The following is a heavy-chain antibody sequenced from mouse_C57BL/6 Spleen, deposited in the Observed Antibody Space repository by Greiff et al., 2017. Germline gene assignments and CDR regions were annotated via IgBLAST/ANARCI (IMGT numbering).Heavy chain of an antibody. J-gene: IGHJ4*01. Sequence: QVQLQQSGAELARPGASVKMSCKASGYTFTSYTMHWVKQRPGQGLEWIGYINPSSGYTKYNQKFKDKATLTADKSSSTAYMQLSSLTSEDSAVXYCARGIYYYGSSDAMDYWGQGTSVTVSS. D-gene: IGHD1-1*01. CDR3: ARGIYYYGSSDAMDY. CDR2: INPSSGYT. CDR1: GYTFTSYT. V-gene: IGHV1-4*01.